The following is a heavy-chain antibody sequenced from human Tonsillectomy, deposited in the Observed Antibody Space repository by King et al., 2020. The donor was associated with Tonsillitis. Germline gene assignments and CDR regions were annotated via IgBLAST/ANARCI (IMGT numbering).Heavy chain of an antibody. CDR2: INHSGDT. CDR1: GGSFSDFH. CDR3: ARHIAHLDY. J-gene: IGHJ4*02. D-gene: IGHD6-13*01. V-gene: IGHV4-34*01. Sequence: VQLQQWGAGLLKPSETLSLTCAVSGGSFSDFHWTWIRQPPGKGLEWIGEINHSGDTNYNPSLKSRVTISVDTSKNQFSLKLTSVTAADTAVYFCARHIAHLDYWGQGTLVTVSS.